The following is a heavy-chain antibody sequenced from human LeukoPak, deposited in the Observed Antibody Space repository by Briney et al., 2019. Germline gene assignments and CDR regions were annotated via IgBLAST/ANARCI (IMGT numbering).Heavy chain of an antibody. V-gene: IGHV1-8*01. J-gene: IGHJ4*02. CDR1: GYTFTSYD. Sequence: ASVKVSCKASGYTFTSYDINWVRQATGQGLEWMGWMNPNSGNTGYAQKFQGRITMTRNTSISTAYMELSSLRSEDTAVYYCARAQYSSGYVVGFDYWGQGTLVTVSS. CDR3: ARAQYSSGYVVGFDY. CDR2: MNPNSGNT. D-gene: IGHD6-19*01.